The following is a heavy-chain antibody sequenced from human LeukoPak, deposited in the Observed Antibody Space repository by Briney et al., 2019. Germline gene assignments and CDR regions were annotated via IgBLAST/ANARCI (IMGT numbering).Heavy chain of an antibody. CDR1: GYTFTSYY. V-gene: IGHV1-46*01. D-gene: IGHD3-9*01. CDR2: INPSGGST. CDR3: VRGSLFNDILTGYSNYGLDI. Sequence: ASVKVSCKASGYTFTSYYMHWVRQAPGQGLEWMGIINPSGGSTSYAQKFQGRVTMTRDTSTSTVYMELSSLKSEDTAVYYCVRGSLFNDILTGYSNYGLDIWGQGTTVTVSS. J-gene: IGHJ6*02.